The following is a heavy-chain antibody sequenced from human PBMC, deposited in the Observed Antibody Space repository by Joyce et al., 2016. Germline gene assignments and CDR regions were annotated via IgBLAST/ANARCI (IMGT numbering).Heavy chain of an antibody. CDR3: AREVSSDYGFDS. Sequence: QLQLQESGPGLVKSSETLSLTCSVSSDSVGSRSYYWGWIRQPPGKWLEWIGSIYYTGNTFYNPSRRSRVTMSVDTSKNQYSLKLISVTAADTAVYYCAREVSSDYGFDSWGQGALVTVAS. D-gene: IGHD4-17*01. V-gene: IGHV4-39*07. CDR2: IYYTGNT. J-gene: IGHJ4*02. CDR1: SDSVGSRSYY.